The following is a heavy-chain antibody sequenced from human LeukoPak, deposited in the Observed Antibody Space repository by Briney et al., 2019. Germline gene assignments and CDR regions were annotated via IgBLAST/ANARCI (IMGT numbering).Heavy chain of an antibody. Sequence: SQTLSLTCTVSGGSISSGGYYWSWIRQPPGKGLEWIGYIYHSGSTYYNPSLKSRVTISVDRSKNQFSLKLSSVTAADTAVYYCARGEDCSGGSCMDVWGQGTTVTVSS. CDR3: ARGEDCSGGSCMDV. CDR1: GGSISSGGYY. V-gene: IGHV4-30-2*01. D-gene: IGHD2-15*01. J-gene: IGHJ6*02. CDR2: IYHSGST.